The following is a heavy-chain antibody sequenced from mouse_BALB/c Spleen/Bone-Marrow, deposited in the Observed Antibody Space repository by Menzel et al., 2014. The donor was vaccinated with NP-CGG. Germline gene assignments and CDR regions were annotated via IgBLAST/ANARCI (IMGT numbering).Heavy chain of an antibody. V-gene: IGHV3-8*02. J-gene: IGHJ2*01. Sequence: ESGPSLVKPSQTLSLTCSVTGDSITSSYWNWIRKFPGNKLEYMGYISYSGNAYYNPSLKSRISLTRDTSKNQYYLQLNSVTTEDTATYFCARGKGYHFDYWGQGTTLTVSS. CDR2: ISYSGNA. D-gene: IGHD3-2*02. CDR1: GDSITSSY. CDR3: ARGKGYHFDY.